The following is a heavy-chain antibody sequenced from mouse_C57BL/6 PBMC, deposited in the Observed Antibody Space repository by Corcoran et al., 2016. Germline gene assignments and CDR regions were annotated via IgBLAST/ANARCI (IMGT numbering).Heavy chain of an antibody. D-gene: IGHD4-1*01. J-gene: IGHJ2*01. CDR1: GYTFTTYG. CDR2: INTYSGVP. CDR3: AREAELTGVDY. V-gene: IGHV9-3*01. Sequence: QIQLVQSGPELKKPGETVKISCKASGYTFTTYGMSWVKQAPGKGLKWMGWINTYSGVPTYADDFKGRFAFSLETSASTAYLQINNLKNEDTATYFCAREAELTGVDYWGQGTTLTVSS.